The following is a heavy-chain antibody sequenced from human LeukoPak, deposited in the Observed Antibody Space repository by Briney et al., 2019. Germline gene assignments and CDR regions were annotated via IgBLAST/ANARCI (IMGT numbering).Heavy chain of an antibody. V-gene: IGHV3-23*01. CDR2: ISGSGGST. Sequence: GGSLRLSCAASGFTFSSYAMSWVRQAPGKGLEWVSAISGSGGSTYYADSVKGRFTISRDNSKNTLYLQMNSLRAEDTAVYYCAKDRGAYYYDSSGPQRAEYFQHWGQGTLVTVSS. CDR1: GFTFSSYA. D-gene: IGHD3-22*01. J-gene: IGHJ1*01. CDR3: AKDRGAYYYDSSGPQRAEYFQH.